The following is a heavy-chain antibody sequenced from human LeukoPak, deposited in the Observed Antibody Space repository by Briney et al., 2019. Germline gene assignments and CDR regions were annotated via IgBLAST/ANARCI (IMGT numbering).Heavy chain of an antibody. CDR3: ARDVDSSGYYSIIDY. V-gene: IGHV3-21*01. CDR2: ISSSSSYI. Sequence: GGSLRLSCAASGFTFSSYEMNWVRQAPGKGLEWVSSISSSSSYIYYADSVKGRFTISRDNAKNSLYLQMNSLRAEDTAVYYCARDVDSSGYYSIIDYWGQGTLVTVSS. CDR1: GFTFSSYE. D-gene: IGHD3-22*01. J-gene: IGHJ4*02.